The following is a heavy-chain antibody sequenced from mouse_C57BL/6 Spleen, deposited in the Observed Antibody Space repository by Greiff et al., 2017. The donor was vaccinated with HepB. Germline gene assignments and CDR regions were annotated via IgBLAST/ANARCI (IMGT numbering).Heavy chain of an antibody. CDR3: ARGPYDSPFAY. V-gene: IGHV3-6*01. D-gene: IGHD2-4*01. CDR2: ISYDGSN. J-gene: IGHJ3*01. CDR1: GYSITSGYY. Sequence: EVQLQQSGPGLVKPSQSLSLTCSVTGYSITSGYYWNWIRQFPGNKLEWMGYISYDGSNNYNPSLKNRISITRDTSKNQFFLKLNSVTTEDTATYYCARGPYDSPFAYWGQGTLVTVSA.